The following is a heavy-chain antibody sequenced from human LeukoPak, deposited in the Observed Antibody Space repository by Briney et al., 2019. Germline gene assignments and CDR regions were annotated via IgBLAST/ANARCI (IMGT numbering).Heavy chain of an antibody. CDR2: ISYDGSDK. J-gene: IGHJ4*02. D-gene: IGHD7-27*01. Sequence: QPGGSLRLSCAASQFTFTYYAMHWVRRAPGKGLEWVAIISYDGSDKYYADSVKGRFSIFRDNSKNTQYLQMDSLRPEDTAVYYCARDANWGEIDYWGQGTLVTVSS. CDR1: QFTFTYYA. CDR3: ARDANWGEIDY. V-gene: IGHV3-30-3*01.